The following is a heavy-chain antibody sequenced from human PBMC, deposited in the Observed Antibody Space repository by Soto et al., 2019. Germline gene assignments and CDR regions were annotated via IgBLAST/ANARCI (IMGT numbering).Heavy chain of an antibody. D-gene: IGHD4-17*01. Sequence: QVQLVQSGAEVKKPGASVKVSCKASGYTFTSYAMHWVRQAPGQRLEWMGWINAGNGNTKYSQKFQGRVTITRDTSASTAYMELSSLRSEDTAVYYCARKGNDYGDYDWFDPLGQGTLVTVSS. CDR2: INAGNGNT. J-gene: IGHJ5*02. V-gene: IGHV1-3*01. CDR3: ARKGNDYGDYDWFDP. CDR1: GYTFTSYA.